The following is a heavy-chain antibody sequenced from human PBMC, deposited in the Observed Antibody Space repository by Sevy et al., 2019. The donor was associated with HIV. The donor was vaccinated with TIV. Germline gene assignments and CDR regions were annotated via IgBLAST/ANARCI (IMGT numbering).Heavy chain of an antibody. CDR2: ITSDGTT. V-gene: IGHV3-23*01. Sequence: GGSLRLSCAASGFTFNNYDMSWVRQAPGKGLEWVSAITSDGTTHYGDSVKGRFTISRDNSKDTLYLQMNSLKAEDAAVYYCAREAPRRGDFWGLRTLVTVSS. D-gene: IGHD1-26*01. CDR3: AREAPRRGDF. CDR1: GFTFNNYD. J-gene: IGHJ4*02.